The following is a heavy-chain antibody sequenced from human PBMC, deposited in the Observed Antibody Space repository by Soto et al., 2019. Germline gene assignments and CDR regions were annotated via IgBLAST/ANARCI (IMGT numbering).Heavy chain of an antibody. V-gene: IGHV3-23*01. J-gene: IGHJ4*02. CDR1: GFTFSSYA. D-gene: IGHD3-3*01. Sequence: EVQLLESGGGLVQPGGSLRLSCAASGFTFSSYAMSWVRQAPGKGLEWVSAISGSGGSTYYADSVKGLFTISRDNSNNTLNLQMTTLRAEDTAVYYCAKVEGGRVRFVECRDWGQGPLVTVSS. CDR3: AKVEGGRVRFVECRD. CDR2: ISGSGGST.